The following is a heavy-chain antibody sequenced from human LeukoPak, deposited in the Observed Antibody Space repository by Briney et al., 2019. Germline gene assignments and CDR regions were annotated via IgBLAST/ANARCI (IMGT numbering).Heavy chain of an antibody. CDR3: AREGSGFYKGYYYYYMDV. D-gene: IGHD5-12*01. CDR2: IYYSGST. CDR1: GGSISSGDYY. V-gene: IGHV4-30-4*01. Sequence: SETLSLTCAVSGGSISSGDYYWSWIRQPPGKGLEWIGYIYYSGSTYYNPSLKSRVTISIDTSKNQFSLKLSSVTAADTAVYYCAREGSGFYKGYYYYYMDVWGKGTTVTVSS. J-gene: IGHJ6*03.